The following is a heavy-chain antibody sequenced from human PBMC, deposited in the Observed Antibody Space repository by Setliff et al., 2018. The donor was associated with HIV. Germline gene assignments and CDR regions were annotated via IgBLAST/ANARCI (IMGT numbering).Heavy chain of an antibody. D-gene: IGHD6-13*01. CDR2: INTDNANT. J-gene: IGHJ4*02. Sequence: ASVKVSCKASGYTFTTYTIHWVRQAPGQGLEWMGRINTDNANTGYAQKLQGRVTMTTDTSTSTAYMELRSLRSDDTAVYYCARGGSSWYYFDYWGQGTLVTVSS. CDR3: ARGGSSWYYFDY. CDR1: GYTFTTYT. V-gene: IGHV1-18*01.